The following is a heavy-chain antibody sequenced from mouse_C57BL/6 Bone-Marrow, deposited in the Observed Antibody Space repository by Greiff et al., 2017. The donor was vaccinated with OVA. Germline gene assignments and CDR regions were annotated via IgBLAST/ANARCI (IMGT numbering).Heavy chain of an antibody. D-gene: IGHD1-1*01. Sequence: QVQLQQSGPELVKPGASVKISCKASGYAFSSSWMNWVKQRPGKGLEWIGRIYPGDGDTNYNGKFKGKATLTVDKSSSTAYMQLSSLTSEDSAVYYCAITSYYGLPWFAYWGQGTLVTVSA. CDR1: GYAFSSSW. CDR3: AITSYYGLPWFAY. J-gene: IGHJ3*01. V-gene: IGHV1-82*01. CDR2: IYPGDGDT.